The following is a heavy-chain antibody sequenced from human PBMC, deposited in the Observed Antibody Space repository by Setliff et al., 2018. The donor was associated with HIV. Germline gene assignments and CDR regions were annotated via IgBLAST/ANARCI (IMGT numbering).Heavy chain of an antibody. J-gene: IGHJ4*02. CDR3: ARGRDRRGTIDY. CDR1: GGSISSYY. Sequence: PSETLSLTCTVSGGSISSYYWSWIRQPPGKGLEWIGYIYYSGSTNYNPSLKSRVTISLETSKNQFSLKLSSVTAADTAVYYCARGRDRRGTIDYWGQGTLVTVSS. V-gene: IGHV4-59*01. CDR2: IYYSGST. D-gene: IGHD1-1*01.